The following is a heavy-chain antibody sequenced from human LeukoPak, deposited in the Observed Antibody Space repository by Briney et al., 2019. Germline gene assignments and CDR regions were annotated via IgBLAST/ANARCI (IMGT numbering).Heavy chain of an antibody. Sequence: PGGSLRLSCAASGFTFSNYGMHWVRQAPGKGLEWVAVIWYDGSNEYYAESVKGRFTISRDNSKNTLYLQMNSLRAEDTAVYYCAREADCSGSSCYRGAFDIWGQGTMVTVSS. D-gene: IGHD2-15*01. J-gene: IGHJ3*02. CDR3: AREADCSGSSCYRGAFDI. CDR1: GFTFSNYG. CDR2: IWYDGSNE. V-gene: IGHV3-33*01.